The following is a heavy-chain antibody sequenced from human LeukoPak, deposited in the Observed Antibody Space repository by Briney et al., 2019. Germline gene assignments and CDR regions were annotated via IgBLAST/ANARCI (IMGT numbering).Heavy chain of an antibody. CDR3: ARRDSGWDFDY. V-gene: IGHV1-18*01. D-gene: IGHD6-19*01. CDR1: GYTFTNYG. Sequence: GASERVSCKASGYTFTNYGISWVRQAPGQGLEWMGWISAHNCDTKNAQKVQGRVTMSTDTSTSTAYMELRSLRSDDTAVYYCARRDSGWDFDYWGQGTLVTASS. CDR2: ISAHNCDT. J-gene: IGHJ4*02.